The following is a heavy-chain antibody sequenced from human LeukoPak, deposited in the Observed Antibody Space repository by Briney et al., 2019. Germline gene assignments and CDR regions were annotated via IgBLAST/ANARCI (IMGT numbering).Heavy chain of an antibody. CDR2: INHSGST. V-gene: IGHV4-34*01. J-gene: IGHJ4*02. CDR3: ARRRDGYRSFDY. Sequence: PSETLSLTCAVYGGSFIGYYWSWIRQPPGKGLEWIGEINHSGSTNYNPSLKSRVTISVDTSKNQFSLKLSSVTAADTAVYYCARRRDGYRSFDYWGQGTLVTVSS. CDR1: GGSFIGYY. D-gene: IGHD5-24*01.